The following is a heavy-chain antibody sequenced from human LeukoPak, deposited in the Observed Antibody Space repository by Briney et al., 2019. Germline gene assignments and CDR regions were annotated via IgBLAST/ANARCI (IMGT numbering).Heavy chain of an antibody. CDR2: ISVSGGSI. CDR3: AKEHSVLTMMRGLDS. J-gene: IGHJ4*02. Sequence: HTGGSLRLSCAASGFTFSNYALHWVRQAPGKGLEWVSGISVSGGSIYYADSVTGRFTISRDNSKDTLYLQMNSLRVEDTALYYCAKEHSVLTMMRGLDSWGQGTLVTASS. V-gene: IGHV3-23*01. D-gene: IGHD3-22*01. CDR1: GFTFSNYA.